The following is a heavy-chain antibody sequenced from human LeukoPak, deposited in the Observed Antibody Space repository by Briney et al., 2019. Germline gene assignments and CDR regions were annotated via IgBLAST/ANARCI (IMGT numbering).Heavy chain of an antibody. D-gene: IGHD6-6*01. J-gene: IGHJ4*02. Sequence: GGSLRLSCAASGFTFSDHYMSWICQTPGKGLQWISRITHTGSPIYYADSVKGRFTISRDNAKNSLYLQMNSLRAEDTAVYYCARDPDTSSKVDYWGQGTLVTVSS. V-gene: IGHV3-11*01. CDR2: ITHTGSPI. CDR1: GFTFSDHY. CDR3: ARDPDTSSKVDY.